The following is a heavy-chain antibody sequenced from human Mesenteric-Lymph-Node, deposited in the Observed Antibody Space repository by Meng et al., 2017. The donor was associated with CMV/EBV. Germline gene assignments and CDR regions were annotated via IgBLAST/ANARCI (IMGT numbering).Heavy chain of an antibody. Sequence: SETLSLTCTVSGGSVSSDSYYWSWIRQPPGKALEWIGFIYDSGNTYYSPSLRSRVTISGDTSKNQFSLKLSSVTAADTAVYYCAKVRSGWYFDNWGQGTPVTVSS. CDR3: AKVRSGWYFDN. CDR2: IYDSGNT. D-gene: IGHD6-19*01. J-gene: IGHJ4*02. V-gene: IGHV4-61*01. CDR1: GGSVSSDSYY.